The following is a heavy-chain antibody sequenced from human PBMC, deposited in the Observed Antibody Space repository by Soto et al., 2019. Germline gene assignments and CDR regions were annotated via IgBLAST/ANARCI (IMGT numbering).Heavy chain of an antibody. CDR2: INPGSRIT. V-gene: IGHV1-46*01. D-gene: IGHD3-3*01. CDR1: GYTFTNYF. J-gene: IGHJ6*02. CDR3: ARDPNYYDFWAGYYYYHGMDV. Sequence: GASVKVSCKTSGYTFTNYFVHWVRQAPGQGLEWMGAINPGSRITNYALKFQGRVTMTRDTSNNTVYLELSSLRSEDTAVYSCARDPNYYDFWAGYYYYHGMDVWGQGTTVTVSS.